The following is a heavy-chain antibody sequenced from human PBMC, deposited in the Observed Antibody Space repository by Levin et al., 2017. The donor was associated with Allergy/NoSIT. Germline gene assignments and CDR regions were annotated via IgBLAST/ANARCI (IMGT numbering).Heavy chain of an antibody. CDR1: GFTVGNNY. V-gene: IGHV3-66*01. CDR2: IYSGGGT. CDR3: SSAPGFSDY. J-gene: IGHJ4*02. Sequence: QAGGSLRLSCAASGFTVGNNYVAWVRQAPGKGPDWISVIYSGGGTYYADSVKGRFTISRDKSKNTVYLQMNSLRVEDTAVYYCSSAPGFSDYWGQGTLVTVSS.